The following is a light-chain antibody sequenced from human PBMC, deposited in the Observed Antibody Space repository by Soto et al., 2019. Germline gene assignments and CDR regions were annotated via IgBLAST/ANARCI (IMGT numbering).Light chain of an antibody. CDR1: QSVSNY. CDR3: QQYFTSPLT. CDR2: ETS. J-gene: IGKJ4*01. V-gene: IGKV3D-20*01. Sequence: IVFTQSPATLSLSPGERATLSCRASQSVSNYLSWYQQKPGLAPRLLMSETSRRATGIPARFSGSGSGTHFTLTISRLEPEDFAVYYCQQYFTSPLTFGGGTKVDIK.